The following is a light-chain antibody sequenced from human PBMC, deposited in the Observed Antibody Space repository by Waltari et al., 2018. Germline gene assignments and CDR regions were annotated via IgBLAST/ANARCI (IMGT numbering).Light chain of an antibody. Sequence: QSALTQHASVSGSPGQSITISCTGTNNDIGGYNYFCWYQQHPGKVPKLIIYDVTKRPSGVSYRFSGSKSGNTASLTISGLQAEDEAHYYCSSYTSSTIFVVFGGGTKLTVL. J-gene: IGLJ2*01. V-gene: IGLV2-14*03. CDR1: NNDIGGYNY. CDR2: DVT. CDR3: SSYTSSTIFVV.